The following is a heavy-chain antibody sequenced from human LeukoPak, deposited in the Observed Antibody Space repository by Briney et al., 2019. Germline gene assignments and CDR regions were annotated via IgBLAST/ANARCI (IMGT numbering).Heavy chain of an antibody. CDR1: GYTLTELS. J-gene: IGHJ4*02. CDR3: ATVVFSGSLLVLFDY. V-gene: IGHV1-24*01. D-gene: IGHD1-26*01. Sequence: GSVKVSCKVSGYTLTELSMNWVRQAPGKGLEGMGGFDPKDGETIYAQKLQGRVTMTEDTSTDTAYLELSSLTYEDTDVYFCATVVFSGSLLVLFDYWGQGTLVTVSS. CDR2: FDPKDGET.